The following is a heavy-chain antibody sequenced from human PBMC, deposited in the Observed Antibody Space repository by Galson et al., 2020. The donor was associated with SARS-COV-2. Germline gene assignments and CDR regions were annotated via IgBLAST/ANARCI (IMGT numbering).Heavy chain of an antibody. J-gene: IGHJ2*01. Sequence: GGSLRLSCAASGFTFSNVWMSWVRQAPGKGLEWVGRIKSKTDGGTTDYAAPVKGRFTISRDDSKNTLYLQMNSLKTEDTAVYYCTTDLYYYDSSGYRFDLWGRGTLVTVSS. CDR3: TTDLYYYDSSGYRFDL. CDR1: GFTFSNVW. V-gene: IGHV3-15*01. CDR2: IKSKTDGGTT. D-gene: IGHD3-22*01.